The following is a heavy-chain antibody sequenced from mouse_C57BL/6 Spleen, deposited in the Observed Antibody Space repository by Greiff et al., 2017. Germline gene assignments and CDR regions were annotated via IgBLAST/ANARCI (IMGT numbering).Heavy chain of an antibody. J-gene: IGHJ3*01. CDR1: GYTFTSYW. Sequence: QVQLQQPGAELVKPGASVKLSCKASGYTFTSYWMQWVKQRPGQGLEWIGEIDPSDSYTTYNQKFKGKATLTVDTSSSTAYMQLISLTSEDSAVYYCARFYYGSAYWGQGTLVTVSA. V-gene: IGHV1-50*01. CDR3: ARFYYGSAY. CDR2: IDPSDSYT. D-gene: IGHD1-1*01.